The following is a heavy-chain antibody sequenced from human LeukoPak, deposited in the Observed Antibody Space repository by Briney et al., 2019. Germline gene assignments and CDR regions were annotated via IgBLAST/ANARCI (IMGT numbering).Heavy chain of an antibody. CDR3: ARDHKYAFDN. CDR2: IGIDSGNT. Sequence: GGSLRLSCAASGFTFWDYSMNWLRQAPGKGLKWISYIGIDSGNTNYADSVKGRFTISGDKAKNSLYLQMNSLRVEDTAVYYCARDHKYAFDNWGQGTLVTVSS. D-gene: IGHD2-2*01. J-gene: IGHJ4*02. V-gene: IGHV3-48*01. CDR1: GFTFWDYS.